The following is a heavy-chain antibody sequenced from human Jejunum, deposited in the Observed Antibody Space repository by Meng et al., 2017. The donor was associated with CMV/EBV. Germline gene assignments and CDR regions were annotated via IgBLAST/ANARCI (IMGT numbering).Heavy chain of an antibody. V-gene: IGHV1-46*01. D-gene: IGHD2-2*01. CDR3: ARELPDAYYFDH. CDR1: GYTCCNKR. J-gene: IGHJ4*02. Sequence: NGSGYTCCNKRIHWVRQGPGQGFDWIRIIMASSTGTIYAQKCQGTITMTRYTSTSTAYMELSSLRFEDTAIFSCARELPDAYYFDHWGQGTLVTVSS. CDR2: IMASSTGT.